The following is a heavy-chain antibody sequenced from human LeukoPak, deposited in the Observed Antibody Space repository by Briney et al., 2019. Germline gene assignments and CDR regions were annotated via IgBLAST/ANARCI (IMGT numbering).Heavy chain of an antibody. D-gene: IGHD2-15*01. Sequence: GGSLRLSCAASGFAFSSYSMNWVRQAPGKGLEWVSYISGGSSTIYYADSVKGRFTISRDNAKNSLYLQMDSLRAEDTAVYYCARDYSGGTDAFDIWGQGTMVTVSS. CDR1: GFAFSSYS. CDR2: ISGGSSTI. V-gene: IGHV3-48*01. CDR3: ARDYSGGTDAFDI. J-gene: IGHJ3*02.